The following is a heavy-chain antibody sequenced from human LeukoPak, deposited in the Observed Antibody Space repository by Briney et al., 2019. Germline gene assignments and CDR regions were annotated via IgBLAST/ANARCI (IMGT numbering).Heavy chain of an antibody. V-gene: IGHV4-39*07. D-gene: IGHD2-2*01. Sequence: SETLSLTCTVSGGSISSASYYWGWIRQPPGKGLEWIGNIYYGGNTYYSPSLESRVTISIDTSRNKFSLKLNSVTAADTAFYFCARDGLVVPKYWGQGILVTVSS. CDR1: GGSISSASYY. J-gene: IGHJ4*02. CDR2: IYYGGNT. CDR3: ARDGLVVPKY.